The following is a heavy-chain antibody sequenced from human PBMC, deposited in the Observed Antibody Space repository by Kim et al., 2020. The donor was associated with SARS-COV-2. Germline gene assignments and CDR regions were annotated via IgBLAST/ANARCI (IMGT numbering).Heavy chain of an antibody. V-gene: IGHV3-30*18. Sequence: GGSLRLSCAASGFTFSSYGMHWVCQAPGKGLEWVAVISYDGSNTYYADSVKGRFTISRDNSKNTLYLQMNSLRAEDTAVYYCAKDLSSSGSYFAPYHYGMDVWGQGTTVTVSS. CDR3: AKDLSSSGSYFAPYHYGMDV. D-gene: IGHD3-10*01. CDR1: GFTFSSYG. J-gene: IGHJ6*02. CDR2: ISYDGSNT.